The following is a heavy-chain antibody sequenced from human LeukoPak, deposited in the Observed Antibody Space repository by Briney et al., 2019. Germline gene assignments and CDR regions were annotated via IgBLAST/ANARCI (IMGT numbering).Heavy chain of an antibody. CDR1: GYTFTSYG. CDR2: INTNTGKP. V-gene: IGHV7-4-1*02. D-gene: IGHD1-26*01. CDR3: ARGRGSSARLGYFYYYIDV. Sequence: ASVKVSCKASGYTFTSYGIHWVRQAPGQGLDWMGWINTNTGKPTYAQGFTGRSVFSLETSVSTSYLQITSLKAEDTAVYYCARGRGSSARLGYFYYYIDVWGQGTTVTVSS. J-gene: IGHJ6*02.